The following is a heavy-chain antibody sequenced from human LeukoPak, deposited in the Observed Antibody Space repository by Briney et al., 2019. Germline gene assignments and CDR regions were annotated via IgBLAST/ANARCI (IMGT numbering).Heavy chain of an antibody. CDR3: ARGRGKTFAYYYMDV. D-gene: IGHD1-14*01. V-gene: IGHV1-8*01. CDR2: MNPNSGNT. CDR1: GYTFTSYD. J-gene: IGHJ6*03. Sequence: ASVKVSCKASGYTFTSYDINWVRQATGQGLEWMGWMNPNSGNTGYAQKFQGGVTMTRNTSISTAYMELSSLRSEDTAVYYCARGRGKTFAYYYMDVWGKGTTVTVSS.